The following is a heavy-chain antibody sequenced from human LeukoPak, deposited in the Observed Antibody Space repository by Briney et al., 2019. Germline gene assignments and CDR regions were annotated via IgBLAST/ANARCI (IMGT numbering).Heavy chain of an antibody. CDR1: GGSISSGSYY. CDR2: IYYSGST. J-gene: IGHJ2*01. Sequence: PSETLSLTCTVSGGSISSGSYYWSWIRQPPGKGLEWIGSIYYSGSTYYNPSLKSRVTISVDRSKNQFSLKLSSVTAADTAVYYCARGVPDDWFTYWYFDLWGRGTLVTVSS. CDR3: ARGVPDDWFTYWYFDL. D-gene: IGHD3-9*01. V-gene: IGHV4-39*07.